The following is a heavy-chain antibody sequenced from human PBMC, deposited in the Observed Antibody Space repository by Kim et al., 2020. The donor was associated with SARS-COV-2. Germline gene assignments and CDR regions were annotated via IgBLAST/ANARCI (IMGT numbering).Heavy chain of an antibody. D-gene: IGHD2-15*01. V-gene: IGHV1-2*06. Sequence: ASVKVSCKASGYTFTGYYMHWVRQAPGQGLEWMGRINPNSGGTNYAQKFQGRVTMTRDTSISTAYMELSRLRSDDTAVYYCARSDIVVVVAATRPYEYFDYWGQGTLVTVSS. CDR2: INPNSGGT. CDR3: ARSDIVVVVAATRPYEYFDY. CDR1: GYTFTGYY. J-gene: IGHJ4*02.